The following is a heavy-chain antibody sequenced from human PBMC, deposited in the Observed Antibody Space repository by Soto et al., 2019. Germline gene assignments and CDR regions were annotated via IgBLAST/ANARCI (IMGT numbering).Heavy chain of an antibody. CDR2: IYDSGSP. D-gene: IGHD5-18*01. CDR3: AWGYGDY. V-gene: IGHV4-59*12. Sequence: SETLSLTCTISGGSISVYYWSWIRQPPGQALEWIGYIYDSGSPYYNPSLRSRVIISVHTSKNQFSLKLTSVTAADTAVYYCAWGYGDYWGQGTLVTVSS. CDR1: GGSISVYY. J-gene: IGHJ4*02.